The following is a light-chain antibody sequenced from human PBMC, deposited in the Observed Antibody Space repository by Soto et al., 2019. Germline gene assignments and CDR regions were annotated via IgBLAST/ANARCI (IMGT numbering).Light chain of an antibody. CDR1: QGIRND. CDR2: AAS. Sequence: AIQMTQSPSSLSASVGDRVTITCRASQGIRNDLGWYQQKPGTAPKLLIYAASNLPSGVPSRFSASGSGTDFTLTISTLQPEDFATYYCLQDYGYPRTFGQGTKMEMK. CDR3: LQDYGYPRT. V-gene: IGKV1-6*01. J-gene: IGKJ2*01.